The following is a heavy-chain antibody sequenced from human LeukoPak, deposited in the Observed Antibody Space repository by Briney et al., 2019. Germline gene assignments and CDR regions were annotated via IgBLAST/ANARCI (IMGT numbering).Heavy chain of an antibody. CDR3: AREGPGVLRYFDWLFDY. D-gene: IGHD3-9*01. V-gene: IGHV4-4*07. CDR1: GGSISSYY. CDR2: IYTSGST. Sequence: SETLSLTCTVSGGSISSYYWSWIRQPAGKGLEWIGRIYTSGSTNYNPSLKSRVTMSVDTSKNQFSLKLSSVTAADTAVYYCAREGPGVLRYFDWLFDYWGQGTLVTVSS. J-gene: IGHJ4*02.